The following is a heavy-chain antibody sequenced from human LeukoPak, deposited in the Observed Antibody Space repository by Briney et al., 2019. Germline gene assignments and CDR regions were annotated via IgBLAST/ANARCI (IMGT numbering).Heavy chain of an antibody. Sequence: GGSLRLSCAASGFTFSSYGMHWVRQAPGKGLEWVAFIRYDGSNKYYADSVKGRFTISRDNSKNTLYLQMNSLRAEDTAVYYCAKDSGYYDSSGYSYYFDYWGQGTLVTVSS. CDR1: GFTFSSYG. J-gene: IGHJ4*02. CDR2: IRYDGSNK. D-gene: IGHD3-22*01. V-gene: IGHV3-30*02. CDR3: AKDSGYYDSSGYSYYFDY.